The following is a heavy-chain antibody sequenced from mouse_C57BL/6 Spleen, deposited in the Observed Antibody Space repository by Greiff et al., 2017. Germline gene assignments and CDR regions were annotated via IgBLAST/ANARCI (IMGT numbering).Heavy chain of an antibody. CDR2: ISSGSSTI. CDR3: ANYYGDYAMDY. Sequence: EVKLVESGGGLVKPGGSLKLSCAASGFTFSDYGMHWVRQAPEKGLEWVAYISSGSSTIYYADTVKGRFTISRDNAKNTLFLQMTSLRSEDTAMYYCANYYGDYAMDYWGQGTSVTVSS. V-gene: IGHV5-17*01. CDR1: GFTFSDYG. J-gene: IGHJ4*01. D-gene: IGHD1-1*01.